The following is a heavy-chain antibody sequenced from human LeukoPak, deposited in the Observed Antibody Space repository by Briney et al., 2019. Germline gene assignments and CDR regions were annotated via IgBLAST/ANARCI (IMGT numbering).Heavy chain of an antibody. CDR2: TNPHSGNT. CDR1: GYTFTGYY. CDR3: ARDLNGGTSATFDN. V-gene: IGHV1-2*02. J-gene: IGHJ4*02. D-gene: IGHD4-23*01. Sequence: ASVKVSCKASGYTFTGYYMHWVRQAPGQGLEWMGWTNPHSGNTYSAQKFQGRVSMTSDTSISTAYMELSRLRSDDTAVYYCARDLNGGTSATFDNWGQGTLVTVSS.